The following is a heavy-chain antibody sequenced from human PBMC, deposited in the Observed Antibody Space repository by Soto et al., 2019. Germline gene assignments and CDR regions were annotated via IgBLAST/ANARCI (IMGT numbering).Heavy chain of an antibody. CDR1: GFTFSSYS. CDR2: ISSSSTI. J-gene: IGHJ4*02. D-gene: IGHD2-15*01. Sequence: EVQLVESGGGLVQPGGSLRLSCAASGFTFSSYSMNWVRQAPGKGLEWVSYISSSSTIYYADSVKGRFTISRDNAKNSLYLQMNSLRAEDTAVYYCARRLRYCSGGSCWAMDYWGQGTLVTVSS. CDR3: ARRLRYCSGGSCWAMDY. V-gene: IGHV3-48*01.